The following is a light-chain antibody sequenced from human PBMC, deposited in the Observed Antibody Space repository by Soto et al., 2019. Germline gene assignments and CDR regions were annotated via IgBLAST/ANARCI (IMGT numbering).Light chain of an antibody. Sequence: DIQMTQSPSTLSASVGDRVTITCRASQSISSWLAWYQQKPGKAPKLLIYDASTLESGVPSRFSGSGSGTEFTLTISSLQPDDFATYYCQHHSTSLWAFGQGTKVDIK. V-gene: IGKV1-5*01. J-gene: IGKJ1*01. CDR2: DAS. CDR1: QSISSW. CDR3: QHHSTSLWA.